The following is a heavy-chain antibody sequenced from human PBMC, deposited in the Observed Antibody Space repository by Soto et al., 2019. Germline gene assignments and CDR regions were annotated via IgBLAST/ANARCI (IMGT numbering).Heavy chain of an antibody. V-gene: IGHV3-23*01. CDR1: GFTLSTYA. CDR3: VKDRSSSDWYGYFDY. J-gene: IGHJ4*02. D-gene: IGHD6-19*01. Sequence: GGSLRLSCAASGFTLSTYAMSWVRQAPGKGLEWVSAISDSGYNTYYADSVKGRFTFSRDNSKNTLSLQMNSLRAEDTAMYYCVKDRSSSDWYGYFDYWGQGTLVTVSS. CDR2: ISDSGYNT.